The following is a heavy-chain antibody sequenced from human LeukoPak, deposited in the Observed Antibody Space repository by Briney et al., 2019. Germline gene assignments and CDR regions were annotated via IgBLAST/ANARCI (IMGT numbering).Heavy chain of an antibody. V-gene: IGHV3-23*01. J-gene: IGHJ4*02. CDR2: ISAVVTFT. Sequence: PGASLRLSCAASGFSLSNYGMTWIRQAPGKGLEWVSAISAVVTFTYYSDSVKGRFTISRDNSKNTLYLQMNSLRVDDTAVYYCAKDSPVATYWGQGTLVTVSS. CDR3: AKDSPVATY. D-gene: IGHD4-23*01. CDR1: GFSLSNYG.